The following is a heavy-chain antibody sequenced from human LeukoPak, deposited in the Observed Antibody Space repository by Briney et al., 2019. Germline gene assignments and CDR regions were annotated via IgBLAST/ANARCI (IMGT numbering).Heavy chain of an antibody. Sequence: ASVKVSCKASGYTFTSYGISWVRQAPGQGLEWMGWISAYNGNTNYAQKLQGRVTMTTDTSTSTAYMELRSLRSDDTAVYYCARDRGIAVAGLPDYWGQGTLVTVSS. D-gene: IGHD6-19*01. CDR2: ISAYNGNT. CDR1: GYTFTSYG. CDR3: ARDRGIAVAGLPDY. V-gene: IGHV1-18*01. J-gene: IGHJ4*02.